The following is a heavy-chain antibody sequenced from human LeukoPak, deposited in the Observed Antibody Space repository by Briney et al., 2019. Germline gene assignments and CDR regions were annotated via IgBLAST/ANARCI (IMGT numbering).Heavy chain of an antibody. D-gene: IGHD5-24*01. J-gene: IGHJ4*02. Sequence: SETLSLTCTVSGGSISSYYWSWIRQPPGKGLEWIGYIYYSGSTNYNPSLKSRVTISVDTSKNQFSLKLSSVTAADTAVYYCARVEGMATISVWGQGTLVTVSS. CDR1: GGSISSYY. V-gene: IGHV4-59*01. CDR2: IYYSGST. CDR3: ARVEGMATISV.